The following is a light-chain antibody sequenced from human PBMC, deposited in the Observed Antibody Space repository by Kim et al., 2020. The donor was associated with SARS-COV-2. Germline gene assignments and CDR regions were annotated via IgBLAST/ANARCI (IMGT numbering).Light chain of an antibody. CDR3: TSYTSSTTLV. CDR2: ETT. CDR1: SSDIGGYNF. V-gene: IGLV2-14*01. J-gene: IGLJ2*01. Sequence: QSALTQPAYVSGSPGQSITISCTGSSSDIGGYNFVSWYQQHPGKAPRLIIYETTYRPSGFSSRFSGSKSGNTASLTISGLQAEDEGDYFCTSYTSSTTLVFGGGTQLTVL.